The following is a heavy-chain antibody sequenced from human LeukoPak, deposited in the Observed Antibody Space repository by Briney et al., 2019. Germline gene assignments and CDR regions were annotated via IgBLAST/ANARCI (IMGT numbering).Heavy chain of an antibody. CDR2: IKSKTDGGTT. J-gene: IGHJ4*02. Sequence: GGSLRLSCAASGFTVSNGWMSWVRQAPGKGREWVGRIKSKTDGGTTDYAAPGKGKFTITRDDSKNTLYLQMNSLKTEDTAVYYCATAPQLAFDYWGQGTLVTVSS. V-gene: IGHV3-15*01. D-gene: IGHD1-1*01. CDR3: ATAPQLAFDY. CDR1: GFTVSNGW.